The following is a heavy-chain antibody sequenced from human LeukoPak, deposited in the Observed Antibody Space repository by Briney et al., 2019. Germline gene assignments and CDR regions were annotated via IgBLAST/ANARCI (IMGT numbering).Heavy chain of an antibody. CDR3: ARRPRRPSKGYYYYMDV. J-gene: IGHJ6*03. CDR1: GYTFTNFD. Sequence: ASVKVSCKASGYTFTNFDINWVRQATGQGLEWMGWMNPNSGNAGNAQKFQGRVTMTRNTSISTAYLELSSLRSDDTAVYYCARRPRRPSKGYYYYMDVWGKGTTVTISS. V-gene: IGHV1-8*01. CDR2: MNPNSGNA.